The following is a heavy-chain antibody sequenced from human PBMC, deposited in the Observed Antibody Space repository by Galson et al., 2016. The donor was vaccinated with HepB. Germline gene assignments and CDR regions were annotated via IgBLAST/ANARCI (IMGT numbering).Heavy chain of an antibody. V-gene: IGHV3-11*01. CDR2: IGNSGSTI. CDR1: GPSFSDAW. CDR3: ARAYNFWSGYYFDV. J-gene: IGHJ4*02. Sequence: SLRLSCAASGPSFSDAWMTWVRQAPGKGLECVSYIGNSGSTIHYADSVKGRLTISRDNAKNSLILQMNNLTAEDTAVYYCARAYNFWSGYYFDVWGQGTLAAVSS. D-gene: IGHD3-3*01.